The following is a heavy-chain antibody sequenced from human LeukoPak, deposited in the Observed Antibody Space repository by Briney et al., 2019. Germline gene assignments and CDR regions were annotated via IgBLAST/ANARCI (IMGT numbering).Heavy chain of an antibody. D-gene: IGHD4-17*01. CDR3: AKTLTTVTTFGMDV. CDR2: ISYDGSNK. V-gene: IGHV3-30*07. Sequence: GRSLRLSCAASGFTFSSYAMHWVRQAPGKGLEGVAVISYDGSNKYYADSVKGRFTISRENSKNTLYLQMNSLRAEDAGVYYCAKTLTTVTTFGMDVWGQGTTVTVSS. J-gene: IGHJ6*02. CDR1: GFTFSSYA.